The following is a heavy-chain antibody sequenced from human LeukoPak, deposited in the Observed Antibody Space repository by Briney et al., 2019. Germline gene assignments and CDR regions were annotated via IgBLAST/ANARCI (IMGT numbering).Heavy chain of an antibody. CDR3: ARGAIVVVPNYYYGMDV. V-gene: IGHV1-69*13. D-gene: IGHD2-2*01. CDR1: GGSFSSNA. J-gene: IGHJ6*02. CDR2: IIPIFGTA. Sequence: VASVKVSSKASGGSFSSNAISWVRQAPGQGLEWMGGIIPIFGTANYAQKFQGRVTITADESTSTAYMELSSLRSEDTAVYYCARGAIVVVPNYYYGMDVWGQGTTVTVSS.